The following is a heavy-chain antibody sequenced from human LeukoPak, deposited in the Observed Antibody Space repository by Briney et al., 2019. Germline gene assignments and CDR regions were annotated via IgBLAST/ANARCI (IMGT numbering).Heavy chain of an antibody. CDR2: ISSSSSYI. Sequence: GGSLRLSCAASGFTFSSYSMNWVRQAPGKGLEWVSSISSSSSYIYYADSVKGRFTISRDNAKNSLYLHMNSPRVEDTAVYYCARASSGRYFAFIDYWGQGSLVTVSS. V-gene: IGHV3-21*01. CDR3: ARASSGRYFAFIDY. J-gene: IGHJ4*02. CDR1: GFTFSSYS. D-gene: IGHD1-26*01.